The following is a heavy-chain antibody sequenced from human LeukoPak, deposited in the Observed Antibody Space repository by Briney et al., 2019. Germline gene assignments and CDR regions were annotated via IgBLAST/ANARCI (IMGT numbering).Heavy chain of an antibody. D-gene: IGHD5-12*01. CDR1: GGSISSYY. V-gene: IGHV4-59*01. Sequence: SETLSLTCTVSGGSISSYYWSWIRQPPGKGLEWIGYIYYSGSTNYNPSLKSRVTISVDTSKNQFSLKLSSVTAADTAVYYCAIGGEATRLDYWGQGTLVTVSS. CDR3: AIGGEATRLDY. CDR2: IYYSGST. J-gene: IGHJ4*02.